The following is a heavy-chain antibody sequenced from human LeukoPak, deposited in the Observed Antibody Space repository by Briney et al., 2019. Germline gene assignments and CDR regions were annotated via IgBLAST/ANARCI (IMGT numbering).Heavy chain of an antibody. Sequence: SETLSLTCAVYGGSFSGYYWSWIRQPPGKGLEWIGSIYYSGSTYYNPSLKSRVTISVDTSKNQFSLKLSSVTAADTAVYYCARLTGIVGATVIWGQGTTVTVSS. CDR2: IYYSGST. J-gene: IGHJ6*02. CDR1: GGSFSGYY. V-gene: IGHV4-34*01. CDR3: ARLTGIVGATVI. D-gene: IGHD1-26*01.